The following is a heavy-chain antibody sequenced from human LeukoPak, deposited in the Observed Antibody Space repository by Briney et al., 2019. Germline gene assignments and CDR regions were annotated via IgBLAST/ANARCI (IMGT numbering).Heavy chain of an antibody. CDR3: AREYCSSTSCYRGYFDY. CDR1: GGTFSSYA. D-gene: IGHD2-2*02. V-gene: IGHV1-69*01. J-gene: IGHJ4*02. Sequence: SVKVSCKASGGTFSSYAISWVRQAPGQGLEWMGGIIPIFGTANYAQKFQGRVTITADESTSTAYMELSSLRSEDTAVYYCAREYCSSTSCYRGYFDYWGQGTLVTVSS. CDR2: IIPIFGTA.